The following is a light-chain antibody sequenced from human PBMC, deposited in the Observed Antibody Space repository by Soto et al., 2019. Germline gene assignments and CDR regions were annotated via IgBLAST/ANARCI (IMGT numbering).Light chain of an antibody. CDR1: SADFVSYKR. J-gene: IGLJ1*01. Sequence: QSSLTQPPSVSGSPGQSVAICCTGTSADFVSYKRVSWYQQPPGTAPKLIIYEASNRPSGVPARLSGSKSGNTASLTISGLQAADEADYYCSLYTSENTYVFGTGTKVTVL. CDR3: SLYTSENTYV. V-gene: IGLV2-18*01. CDR2: EAS.